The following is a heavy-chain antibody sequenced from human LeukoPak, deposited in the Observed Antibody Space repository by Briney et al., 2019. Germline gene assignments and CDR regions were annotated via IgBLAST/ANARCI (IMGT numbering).Heavy chain of an antibody. CDR2: ISAYNGNT. J-gene: IGHJ4*02. V-gene: IGHV1-18*01. Sequence: ASVKVSFKASGYTFTSYGISWVRQAPGQGLEWMGWISAYNGNTNYAHKLQGRVTMTTDTSKCKAYMELKSLRSDDTAVYYCARESARLYYYDSSGYYYWGQGTLVTVSS. CDR1: GYTFTSYG. CDR3: ARESARLYYYDSSGYYY. D-gene: IGHD3-22*01.